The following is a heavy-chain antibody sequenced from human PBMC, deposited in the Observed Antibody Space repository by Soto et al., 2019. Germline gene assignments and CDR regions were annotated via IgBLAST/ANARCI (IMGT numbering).Heavy chain of an antibody. CDR1: GFSLTTAGVG. V-gene: IGHV2-5*02. D-gene: IGHD3-10*01. J-gene: IGHJ4*02. CDR3: AHSRNLITEDAQVWDFDY. Sequence: QINLKESGPTLVNPTQTLTLTCSFSGFSLTTAGVGVGWVRQSPGEALEWLALIYWDDDERYSPSLKTRLTITKDTSKNQVVLKMTNMAPVDTATYYCAHSRNLITEDAQVWDFDYWGQGTLVTVSS. CDR2: IYWDDDE.